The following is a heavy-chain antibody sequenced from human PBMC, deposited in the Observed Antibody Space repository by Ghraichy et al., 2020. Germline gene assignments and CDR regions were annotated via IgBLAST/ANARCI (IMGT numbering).Heavy chain of an antibody. Sequence: ASVQVSCKASGYTFNSSDINWVRQATGQGLEWMGSMNPNSGNAAYGQKFQGRVTMTRDTSRSTAYMELTSLRSEDTAVYYCASHVPVGPTVTTSWGQGTLVTVSS. D-gene: IGHD4-17*01. J-gene: IGHJ5*02. CDR2: MNPNSGNA. V-gene: IGHV1-8*01. CDR1: GYTFNSSD. CDR3: ASHVPVGPTVTTS.